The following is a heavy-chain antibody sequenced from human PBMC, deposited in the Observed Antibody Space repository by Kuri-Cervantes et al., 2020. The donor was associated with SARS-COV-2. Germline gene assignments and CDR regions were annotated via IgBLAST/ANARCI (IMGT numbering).Heavy chain of an antibody. J-gene: IGHJ4*02. V-gene: IGHV4-61*09. D-gene: IGHD6-19*01. CDR2: RYTGGGT. CDR3: ARGAAVAATCFDY. CDR1: GGTISSETYD. Sequence: SCSVSGGTISSETYDWAWIRQPAGSELEWIGDRYTGGGTNYNPSLKSRVTISVDTSKNQFSLKLNSVTAADTAVYFCARGAAVAATCFDYWGQGTLVTVSS.